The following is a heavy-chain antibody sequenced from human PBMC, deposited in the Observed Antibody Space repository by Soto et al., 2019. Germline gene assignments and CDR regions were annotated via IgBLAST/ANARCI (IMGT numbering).Heavy chain of an antibody. D-gene: IGHD6-19*01. V-gene: IGHV1-8*01. J-gene: IGHJ5*02. CDR2: MNPNSGNT. CDR3: AREKWGSGSRWLDP. Sequence: GASVKVSCKASGYTFTNYDINWVRQATGQGLEWMGWMNPNSGNTGYAQKFQGRVTMTRNTSISTAYMELSSLTSEDTAVYYCAREKWGSGSRWLDPWGQGTLVTVSS. CDR1: GYTFTNYD.